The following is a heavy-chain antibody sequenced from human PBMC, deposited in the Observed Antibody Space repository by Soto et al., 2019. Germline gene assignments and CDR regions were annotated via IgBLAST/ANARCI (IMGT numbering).Heavy chain of an antibody. V-gene: IGHV4-38-2*01. J-gene: IGHJ6*02. Sequence: PSETLSLTCAVSGYSISSGYYWDWIRQPPGKGLEWIGSIYHSGSTYYNPSLKSRVTISVDTSKNQFSLKLSSVTAADTAVYYCATGPPAAGLYYYYGMDVWGQGTTVTVSS. D-gene: IGHD6-13*01. CDR2: IYHSGST. CDR1: GYSISSGYY. CDR3: ATGPPAAGLYYYYGMDV.